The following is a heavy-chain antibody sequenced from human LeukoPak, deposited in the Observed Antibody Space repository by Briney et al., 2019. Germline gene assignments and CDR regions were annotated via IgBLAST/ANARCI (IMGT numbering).Heavy chain of an antibody. CDR3: ARGRRAFYQTRGNRFYYYMDV. J-gene: IGHJ6*03. D-gene: IGHD2/OR15-2a*01. V-gene: IGHV4-34*01. CDR2: INHN. Sequence: KPSETLSLTCAVYGASFSDFHWTWIRQSPGKGLEWIGEINHNNYNPSLKSRVTISLDTSKNQISLNLTSVTAADTAVYYCARGRRAFYQTRGNRFYYYMDVWGEGTTVIVSS. CDR1: GASFSDFH.